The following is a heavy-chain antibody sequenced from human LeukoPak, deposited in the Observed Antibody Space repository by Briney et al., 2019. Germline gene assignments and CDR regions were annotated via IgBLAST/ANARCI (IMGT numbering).Heavy chain of an antibody. CDR3: ARASPRYLSPLGH. CDR2: IYYSGST. D-gene: IGHD1-14*01. V-gene: IGHV4-59*08. CDR1: GGSISSYY. J-gene: IGHJ4*02. Sequence: SETLSLTCTVSGGSISSYYWSWIRQPPGKGLEWIGYIYYSGSTNYNPSLKSRVTISVDTSKNQFSLKLSSVTAADTAVYYCARASPRYLSPLGHWGQGTLVTVSS.